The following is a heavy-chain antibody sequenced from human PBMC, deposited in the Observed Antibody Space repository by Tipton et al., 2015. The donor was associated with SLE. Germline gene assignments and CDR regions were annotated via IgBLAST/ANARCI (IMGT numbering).Heavy chain of an antibody. D-gene: IGHD5-18*01. V-gene: IGHV3-30*03. J-gene: IGHJ4*02. CDR1: GFSFSSYS. CDR2: ISYDGSNK. Sequence: LRLSCAASGFSFSSYSMNWVRQAPGKGLEWVAVISYDGSNKYYADSVKGRFTISRDNSKNTLYLQMNSLRAEDTAVYYCARVAMADFDYWGQGTLVTVSS. CDR3: ARVAMADFDY.